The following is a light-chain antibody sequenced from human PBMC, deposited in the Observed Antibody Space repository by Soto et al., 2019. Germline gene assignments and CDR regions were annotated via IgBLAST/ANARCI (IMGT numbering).Light chain of an antibody. CDR3: QQSYITPWT. CDR2: AAS. J-gene: IGKJ1*01. CDR1: QSISSF. Sequence: DIQMTQSPSSLSASVGDRVTITCRASQSISSFLNWYQQKPGTAPKVLIYAASNLQSGVTSRFSGSGSGTDFTLTISSLQPEDFATYYCQQSYITPWTFGQGTKVEIK. V-gene: IGKV1-39*01.